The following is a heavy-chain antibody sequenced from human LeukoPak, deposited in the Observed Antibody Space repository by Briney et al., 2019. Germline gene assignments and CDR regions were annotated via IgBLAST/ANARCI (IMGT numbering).Heavy chain of an antibody. D-gene: IGHD4-17*01. Sequence: SETLSLTCTVSGGSISSYYWSWIRQPPGKGLEWIGYIYYSGSTNYNPSLKSRVTISVDTSKNQFSLKLSSVTAADTAVYYCARADYGDYSALDYWGQGTLVTVSS. CDR2: IYYSGST. J-gene: IGHJ4*02. CDR3: ARADYGDYSALDY. CDR1: GGSISSYY. V-gene: IGHV4-59*01.